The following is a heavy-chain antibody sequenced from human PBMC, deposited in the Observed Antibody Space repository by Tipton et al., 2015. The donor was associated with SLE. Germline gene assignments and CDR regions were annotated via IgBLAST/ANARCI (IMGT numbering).Heavy chain of an antibody. J-gene: IGHJ4*02. D-gene: IGHD2-2*01. CDR3: ARDVAPAAVPLFEY. CDR2: MYFSGNT. Sequence: TLSLTCNVSVYSISSSHWWGWIRQPPGKGLEWIGSMYFSGNTYYNPFLRSRVTISADTSKNQFSLKLSSVTAADTAVYYCARDVAPAAVPLFEYWGQGTLVTVSS. CDR1: VYSISSSHW. V-gene: IGHV4-28*03.